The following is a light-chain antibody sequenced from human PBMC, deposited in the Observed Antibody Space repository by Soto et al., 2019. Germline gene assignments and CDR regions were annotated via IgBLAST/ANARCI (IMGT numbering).Light chain of an antibody. CDR2: GAS. CDR3: QQYNNWPRT. J-gene: IGKJ1*01. Sequence: IVMTQSPATLSVSPGASATLSCRASQSVSTNLAWYQQKPGQVPRVLIYGASTRATEIPARFSGSGSGTEFTLTIDSLQSEDFEVYYCQQYNNWPRTFGQGTKVDIK. V-gene: IGKV3-15*01. CDR1: QSVSTN.